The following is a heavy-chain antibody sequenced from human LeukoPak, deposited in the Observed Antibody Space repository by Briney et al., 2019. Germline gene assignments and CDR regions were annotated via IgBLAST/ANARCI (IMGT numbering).Heavy chain of an antibody. D-gene: IGHD6-19*01. J-gene: IGHJ4*02. V-gene: IGHV3-21*01. CDR2: ISSSSSYI. CDR1: GFTFSSYS. Sequence: GGSLRLSCAASGFTFSSYSMNWVRQAPGKGLEWVSSISSSSSYIYYADSVKGRFTISRDNAKNSLYLQMNSLRAEDTAVYYCARGGLEQWLVGLGVLDYWGRGTLVTVSS. CDR3: ARGGLEQWLVGLGVLDY.